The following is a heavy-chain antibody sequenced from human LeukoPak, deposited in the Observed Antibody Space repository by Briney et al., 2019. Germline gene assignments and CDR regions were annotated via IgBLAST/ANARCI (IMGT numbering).Heavy chain of an antibody. CDR1: GFTFTNSA. Sequence: SVKVSCKASGFTFTNSAVQWVRQARGQRLEWMGGIIPIFGTANYAQKFQGRVTITADESTSTAYMELSSLRSEDTAVYYCAREHGSGSYLRWFDPWGQGTLVTVSS. V-gene: IGHV1-69*13. J-gene: IGHJ5*02. CDR2: IIPIFGTA. CDR3: AREHGSGSYLRWFDP. D-gene: IGHD3-10*01.